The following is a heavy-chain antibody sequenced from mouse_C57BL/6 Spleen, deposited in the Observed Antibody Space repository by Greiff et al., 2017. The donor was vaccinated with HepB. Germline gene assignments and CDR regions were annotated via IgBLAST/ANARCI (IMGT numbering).Heavy chain of an antibody. D-gene: IGHD1-1*01. CDR1: GYSFTGYF. CDR2: INPYNGDT. Sequence: EVQLQQSGPELVKPGDSVKISCKASGYSFTGYFMNWVMQSHGKSLEWIGRINPYNGDTFYNQKFKGKATLTVDKSSSTAHMELRSLTSEDSAVYYCALGYGSSYLYDFDYWGQVTTLTVSS. V-gene: IGHV1-20*01. J-gene: IGHJ2*01. CDR3: ALGYGSSYLYDFDY.